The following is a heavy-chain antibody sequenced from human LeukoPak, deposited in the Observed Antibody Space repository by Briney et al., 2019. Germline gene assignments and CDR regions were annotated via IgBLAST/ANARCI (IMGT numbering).Heavy chain of an antibody. CDR3: ARGPRYDCSGGSCRSDY. CDR1: GGTFSSYA. D-gene: IGHD2-15*01. CDR2: IIPIFGTA. Sequence: ASVKVSCKASGGTFSSYAISWVRQAPGQGLEWMGGIIPIFGTANYAQKFQGRVTITADESTSTAYMELSSLRSEDTAVYYCARGPRYDCSGGSCRSDYWGQGTPGTVSS. J-gene: IGHJ4*02. V-gene: IGHV1-69*13.